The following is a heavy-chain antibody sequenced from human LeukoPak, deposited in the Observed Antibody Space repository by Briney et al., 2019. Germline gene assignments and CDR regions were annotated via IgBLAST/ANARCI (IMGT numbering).Heavy chain of an antibody. V-gene: IGHV3-33*01. Sequence: GGSLRLSCAASGFTFNQYAMHWVRQAPGKGLEWVAAIWYDGSNKYYADSVKGRFTISRDNSKNTLYLQMNSLRAEDTAVYYCARGFGVSLDAFDIWGQGTMVTVSS. CDR3: ARGFGVSLDAFDI. CDR2: IWYDGSNK. D-gene: IGHD2-8*01. CDR1: GFTFNQYA. J-gene: IGHJ3*02.